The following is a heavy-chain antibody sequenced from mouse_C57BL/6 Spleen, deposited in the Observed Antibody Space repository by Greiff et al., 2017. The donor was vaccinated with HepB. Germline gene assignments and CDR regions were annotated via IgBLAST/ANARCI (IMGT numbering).Heavy chain of an antibody. J-gene: IGHJ3*01. V-gene: IGHV1-55*01. CDR3: ARGGIYYDYVPFAY. D-gene: IGHD2-4*01. CDR1: GYTFTSYW. CDR2: IYPGSGST. Sequence: QVQLQQPGAELVKPGASVKMSCKASGYTFTSYWITWVKQRPGQGLEWIGDIYPGSGSTNYNEKFKSKATLTVDISSSTAYMQLSSLTSEDSAVYYCARGGIYYDYVPFAYWGQGTLVTVSA.